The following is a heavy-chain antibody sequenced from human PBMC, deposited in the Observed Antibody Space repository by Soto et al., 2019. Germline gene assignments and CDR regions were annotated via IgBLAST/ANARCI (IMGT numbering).Heavy chain of an antibody. CDR2: IYYSGTT. D-gene: IGHD3-16*01. CDR3: ARVTWGPGGVLAELDY. J-gene: IGHJ4*02. CDR1: RGSISRYY. V-gene: IGHV4-59*01. Sequence: QVQLQESGPGLVKPSETLSLTCTASRGSISRYYWSWIRQPPGKGLEWIGYIYYSGTTNYNPSLKSRVTMSVDTSKNQFSLKLSSVTAADTAVYYCARVTWGPGGVLAELDYWGQGTLVTVSS.